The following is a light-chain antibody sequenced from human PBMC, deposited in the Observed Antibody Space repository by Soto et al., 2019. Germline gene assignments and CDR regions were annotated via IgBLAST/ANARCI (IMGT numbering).Light chain of an antibody. J-gene: IGKJ1*01. CDR3: QQSYNSPQT. Sequence: ENVLTQSPGTLSVSPGERATLSCRASQSVGSDLAWYQQKPGQAPRLLIYGASTRATGIPARFSGSGSGTDFTLTISSLQPEDFATYSCQQSYNSPQTFGQGTKVDNK. V-gene: IGKV3-15*01. CDR2: GAS. CDR1: QSVGSD.